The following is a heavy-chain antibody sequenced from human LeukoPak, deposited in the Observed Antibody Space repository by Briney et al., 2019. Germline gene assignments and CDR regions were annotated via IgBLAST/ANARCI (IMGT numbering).Heavy chain of an antibody. D-gene: IGHD3-10*01. Sequence: GRSLRLSCAASGFTFSSYWMSWVRQAPGKGLEWVANIKQDGSEKYYVDSVKGRFTISRDNAKNSLYLQMNSLRAEDTAVYYCARDASYGSGSYPGMDVWGKGTTVTISS. CDR1: GFTFSSYW. J-gene: IGHJ6*04. V-gene: IGHV3-7*01. CDR2: IKQDGSEK. CDR3: ARDASYGSGSYPGMDV.